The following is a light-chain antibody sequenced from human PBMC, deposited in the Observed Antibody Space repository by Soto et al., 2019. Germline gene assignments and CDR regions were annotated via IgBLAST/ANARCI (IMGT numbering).Light chain of an antibody. CDR2: EVF. CDR1: SNDVGAFDY. J-gene: IGLJ2*01. V-gene: IGLV2-14*01. CDR3: SSYTTNNAHV. Sequence: QSALAQPASVSASPGQSISLSCTVTSNDVGAFDYVSWYQQHPGKAPKLIIFEVFNRPSGVSTRFSGSKSGSTASLTISGLQAEDEADYFCSSYTTNNAHVFGGGTKVTVL.